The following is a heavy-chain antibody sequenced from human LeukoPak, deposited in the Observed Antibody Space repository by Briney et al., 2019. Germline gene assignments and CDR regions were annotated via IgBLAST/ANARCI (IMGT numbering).Heavy chain of an antibody. V-gene: IGHV3-23*01. CDR3: AKDGGLWVSAHWGDS. D-gene: IGHD7-27*01. CDR2: ITTSDGNT. J-gene: IGHJ4*02. CDR1: GFTFSSYT. Sequence: GGSLRLSCAASGFTFSSYTMSWVRQAPGKGMEWVSTITTSDGNTYYADSVKGRFTVSRDNSKNTLFLQMNSLRAEDTAVYYCAKDGGLWVSAHWGDSWGRGTLVTVSS.